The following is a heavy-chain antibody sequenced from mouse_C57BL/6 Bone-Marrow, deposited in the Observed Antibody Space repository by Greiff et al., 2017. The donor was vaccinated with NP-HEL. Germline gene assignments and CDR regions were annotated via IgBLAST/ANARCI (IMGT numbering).Heavy chain of an antibody. D-gene: IGHD2-12*01. Sequence: QVQLKESGAELARPGASVKLSCKASGYTFTSYGISWVKQRPGQGLEWIGEIYPRSGNTYYNEKFKGKATLTADKSSSTAYMELRSLTSEDSAVYFCARLRRVAWFAYWGQGTLVTVSA. J-gene: IGHJ3*01. CDR1: GYTFTSYG. CDR2: IYPRSGNT. V-gene: IGHV1-81*01. CDR3: ARLRRVAWFAY.